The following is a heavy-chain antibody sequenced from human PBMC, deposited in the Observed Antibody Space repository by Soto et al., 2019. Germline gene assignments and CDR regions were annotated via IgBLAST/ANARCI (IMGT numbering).Heavy chain of an antibody. CDR3: ARGETQQQRDY. V-gene: IGHV4-4*02. Sequence: QMQLQESGPGLVKPSGTLSLTCAVSGDSISSDKWWSWDRQPPGKGLEWIGEIYHSGSTKYNPSLKSRVIISVDKSKNQFSLNLISVTDADTAVYYCARGETQQQRDYWGQGTLVTVSS. D-gene: IGHD6-13*01. CDR1: GDSISSDKW. J-gene: IGHJ4*02. CDR2: IYHSGST.